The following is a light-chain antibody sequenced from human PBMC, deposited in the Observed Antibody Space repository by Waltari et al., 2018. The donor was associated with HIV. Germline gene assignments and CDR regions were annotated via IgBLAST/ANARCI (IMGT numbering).Light chain of an antibody. Sequence: YELTQAPSVSVSPGQTARITCSGDALPKQYAYWYQQKPGQAPMLVIYKDSERPSGNPERFSGSSSGTTVTLTISGVQAEDEADYYCQSADSSGTVVFGGGTKLTVL. CDR2: KDS. CDR3: QSADSSGTVV. J-gene: IGLJ2*01. CDR1: ALPKQY. V-gene: IGLV3-25*03.